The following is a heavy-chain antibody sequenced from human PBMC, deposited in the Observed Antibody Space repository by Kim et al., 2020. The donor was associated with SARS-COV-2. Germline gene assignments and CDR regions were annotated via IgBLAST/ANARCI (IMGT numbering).Heavy chain of an antibody. CDR3: VRADNSVLDY. J-gene: IGHJ4*02. CDR2: INTNTGNP. D-gene: IGHD1-20*01. Sequence: ASVKVSCKASGYTFAYHAMNWVRQAPGQGLEWMGWINTNTGNPMYAQGFTGRFVYSMDTPVSTEYLQISSLKAEDTAVYYCVRADNSVLDYWGQGTLVTVSS. V-gene: IGHV7-4-1*02. CDR1: GYTFAYHA.